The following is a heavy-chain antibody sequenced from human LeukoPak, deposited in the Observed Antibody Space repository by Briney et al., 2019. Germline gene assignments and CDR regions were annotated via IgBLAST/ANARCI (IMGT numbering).Heavy chain of an antibody. J-gene: IGHJ4*02. CDR1: GFSFSNYW. D-gene: IGHD1-26*01. CDR2: INNDGSST. Sequence: PGGSLRLSCVASGFSFSNYWMHWVRQVPGEGLVWVSRINNDGSSTTYGDSVEGRFTISRDNAKNTVYLQMNSLRAEDTAVYYCARGGGGNFDYWGQGTLVTVSS. CDR3: ARGGGGNFDY. V-gene: IGHV3-74*03.